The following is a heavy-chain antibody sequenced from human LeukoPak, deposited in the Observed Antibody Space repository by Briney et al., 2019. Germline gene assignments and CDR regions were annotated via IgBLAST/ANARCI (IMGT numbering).Heavy chain of an antibody. CDR1: GFTFSSYW. CDR3: ARHLSGITGYTYGRGIDY. Sequence: PGGSLRLSCAASGFTFSSYWMSWVRQGPGKGLEWVANIKQDGSEKYYVDSVKGRFTISRDNAKTSLYLRMNSLRAEDTAVYYCARHLSGITGYTYGRGIDYWGQGTLVTVSS. CDR2: IKQDGSEK. J-gene: IGHJ4*02. V-gene: IGHV3-7*01. D-gene: IGHD5-18*01.